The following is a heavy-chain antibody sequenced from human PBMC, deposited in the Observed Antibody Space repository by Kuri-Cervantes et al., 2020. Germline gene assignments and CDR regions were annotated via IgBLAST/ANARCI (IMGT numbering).Heavy chain of an antibody. D-gene: IGHD3-22*01. Sequence: GESLKISCAASGFTVSSYSMNWVRQAPEKGLEWVSYISSSSSTIYYADSVKGRFTISRDNAKISLYLQMNSLRDEDTDVYYCAKDYYDSSGYFDYWGQGTLVTVSS. J-gene: IGHJ4*02. CDR1: GFTVSSYS. V-gene: IGHV3-48*02. CDR3: AKDYYDSSGYFDY. CDR2: ISSSSSTI.